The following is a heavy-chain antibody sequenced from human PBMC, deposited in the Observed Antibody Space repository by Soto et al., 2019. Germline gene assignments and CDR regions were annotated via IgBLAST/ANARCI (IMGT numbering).Heavy chain of an antibody. CDR2: IYYSGST. CDR1: GGSISSYH. Sequence: PSETLSLTCTVSGGSISSYHWSWIRQPPGKGLERIGYIYYSGSTNYNPSLKSRVIISVDTSKNQFSLKLSSVTAADSAVYYCARATYCYGSGSYPPDHFFGYWGQGTLVTVSS. CDR3: ARATYCYGSGSYPPDHFFGY. D-gene: IGHD3-10*01. V-gene: IGHV4-59*01. J-gene: IGHJ4*02.